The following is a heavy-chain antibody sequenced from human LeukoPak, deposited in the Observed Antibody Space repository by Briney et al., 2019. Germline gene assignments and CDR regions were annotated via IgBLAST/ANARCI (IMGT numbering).Heavy chain of an antibody. D-gene: IGHD3-16*01. CDR3: AGVNVGATINY. Sequence: SETLSLTCAVYGGSFSGYYWSWIRQPPGKGLEWIGEINHSGSTNYNPSLKSRVTISVDTSKNQFSLKLSSVTAADTAVYYCAGVNVGATINYWAKETLVTVSP. CDR1: GGSFSGYY. CDR2: INHSGST. J-gene: IGHJ4*02. V-gene: IGHV4-34*01.